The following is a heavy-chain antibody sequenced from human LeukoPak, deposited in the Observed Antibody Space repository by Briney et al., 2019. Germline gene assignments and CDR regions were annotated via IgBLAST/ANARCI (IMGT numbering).Heavy chain of an antibody. J-gene: IGHJ4*02. CDR2: IYISGST. Sequence: SETLSLTCTVSGGSISGGSISSDYWSWIRQPAGKGLEWIGRIYISGSTNSNPSLKSRVTISVDTSKNQFSLKLSSVTAADTAVYFCARVCRWLQLKYFDYWGQGTLVTVSS. D-gene: IGHD5-18*01. V-gene: IGHV4-4*07. CDR1: GGSISSDY. CDR3: ARVCRWLQLKYFDY.